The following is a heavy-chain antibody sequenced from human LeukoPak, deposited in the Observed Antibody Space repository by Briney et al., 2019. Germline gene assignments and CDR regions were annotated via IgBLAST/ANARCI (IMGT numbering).Heavy chain of an antibody. Sequence: GGSLRLSCAASGFTFSSYAMSWVRQAPGKGLEWLANIKQDGSEIYYADSVKGRFAISRDNAENSLYLQMNSLRAEDTAIYYCAKFNTNPGHALDIWGQGTMVTVSS. CDR1: GFTFSSYA. CDR3: AKFNTNPGHALDI. CDR2: IKQDGSEI. D-gene: IGHD2-2*01. J-gene: IGHJ3*02. V-gene: IGHV3-7*01.